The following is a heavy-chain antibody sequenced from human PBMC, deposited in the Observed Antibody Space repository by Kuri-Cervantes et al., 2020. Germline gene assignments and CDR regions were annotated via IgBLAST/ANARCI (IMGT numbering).Heavy chain of an antibody. CDR2: IKQDGSEK. J-gene: IGHJ5*02. V-gene: IGHV3-7*01. CDR3: ARDGAGSGNWFDP. D-gene: IGHD6-19*01. Sequence: GGSLRLSCAASGFTFSSYWMSWVRQAPGKGLEWVANIKQDGSEKYYVDSVKGRFTISRDNAKNSLYLQMNSLGAEDTAVYYCARDGAGSGNWFDPWGQGTLVTVSS. CDR1: GFTFSSYW.